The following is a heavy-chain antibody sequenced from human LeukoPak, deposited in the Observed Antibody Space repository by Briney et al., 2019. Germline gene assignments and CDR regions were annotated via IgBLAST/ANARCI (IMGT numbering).Heavy chain of an antibody. V-gene: IGHV3-7*01. D-gene: IGHD3-9*01. CDR3: ARELRYFDWLSLYFDY. J-gene: IGHJ4*02. CDR2: IKQDGSEK. Sequence: PGGSLRLSCAASGFTLSSYWMSWVRQAPGKGLEWVANIKQDGSEKYYVDSVKGRFTISRDNAKNSLYLQMNSLRAEDTAVYYCARELRYFDWLSLYFDYWGQGTLVTVSS. CDR1: GFTLSSYW.